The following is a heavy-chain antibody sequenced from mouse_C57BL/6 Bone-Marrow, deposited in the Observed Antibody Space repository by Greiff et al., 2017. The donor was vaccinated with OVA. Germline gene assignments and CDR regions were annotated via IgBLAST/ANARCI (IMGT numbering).Heavy chain of an antibody. CDR3: ARRVYYFDY. J-gene: IGHJ2*01. V-gene: IGHV5-6*01. Sequence: DVQLQESGGDLVKPGGSLKLSCAASGFTFSSYGMSWVRQTPDKRLEWVATISSGGSYTYYPDSVKGRFTISRDNAKNTLYLQMSSLKSEDTAMYYCARRVYYFDYWGQGTTLTVSS. CDR1: GFTFSSYG. CDR2: ISSGGSYT.